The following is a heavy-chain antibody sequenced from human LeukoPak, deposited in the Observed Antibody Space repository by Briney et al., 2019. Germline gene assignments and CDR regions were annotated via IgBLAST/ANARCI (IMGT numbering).Heavy chain of an antibody. CDR3: ARALWDYGDYVSVY. Sequence: SETLSLTCAVYGGSFSGYYWRWIRQPPGKGLEWIGEINHSGSTNYNPSLKSRVTISVDTSKNQFSLKLSSVTAADTAVYYCARALWDYGDYVSVYWGQGTLVTVSS. D-gene: IGHD4-17*01. CDR1: GGSFSGYY. V-gene: IGHV4-34*01. J-gene: IGHJ4*02. CDR2: INHSGST.